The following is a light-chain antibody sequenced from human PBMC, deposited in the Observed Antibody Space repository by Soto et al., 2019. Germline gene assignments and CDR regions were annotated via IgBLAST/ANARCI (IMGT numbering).Light chain of an antibody. CDR2: DVN. J-gene: IGLJ1*01. CDR3: SSYTSSRTLRYD. CDR1: SSDVGGYNY. V-gene: IGLV2-14*03. Sequence: QSALTQPASVSGSPGQSITISCTGTSSDVGGYNYVSWYQHHPGKAPKLMIYDVNNRPSGVSNRFSGSKSGNTASLTISGLQAEDEADYYCSSYTSSRTLRYDFGTGTKVTVL.